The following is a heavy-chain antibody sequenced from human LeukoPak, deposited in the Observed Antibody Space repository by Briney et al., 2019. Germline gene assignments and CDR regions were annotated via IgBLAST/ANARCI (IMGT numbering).Heavy chain of an antibody. V-gene: IGHV1-69*05. J-gene: IGHJ4*02. Sequence: SVKVSCKASGGTFSSYAISWVRQAPGQGLEWMGRIIPIFGTANYAQKFQGRVTITTDESTSTAYMELSSLRSEDTAVYYCARDAGMAVAGTKLGDYWGQGTLVTVSS. CDR3: ARDAGMAVAGTKLGDY. D-gene: IGHD6-19*01. CDR1: GGTFSSYA. CDR2: IIPIFGTA.